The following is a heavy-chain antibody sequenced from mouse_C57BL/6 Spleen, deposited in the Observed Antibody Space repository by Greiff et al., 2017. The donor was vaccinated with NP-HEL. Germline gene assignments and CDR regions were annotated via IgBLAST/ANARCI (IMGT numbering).Heavy chain of an antibody. V-gene: IGHV1-15*01. J-gene: IGHJ2*01. D-gene: IGHD1-1*01. CDR3: TRGGYYGSSDY. Sequence: QVQLQQSGAELVRPGASVTLSCKASGYTFTDYEMHWVKQTPVHGLEWIGAIDPETGGTAYNQKFKGKAILTADKSSSTAYMELRRLTSEDSAVYYGTRGGYYGSSDYWGQGTTLTVSS. CDR1: GYTFTDYE. CDR2: IDPETGGT.